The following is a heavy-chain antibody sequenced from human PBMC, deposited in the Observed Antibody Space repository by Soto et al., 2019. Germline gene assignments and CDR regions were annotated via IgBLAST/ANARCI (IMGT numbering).Heavy chain of an antibody. D-gene: IGHD5-12*01. CDR3: ARRIVATETFDY. V-gene: IGHV1-2*04. CDR1: GYTFTDYY. J-gene: IGHJ4*02. CDR2: INPNSGAT. Sequence: ASVKVSCKASGYTFTDYYIHWVRQAPGQGLEWMGWINPNSGATNYAQKFQGWVTMTRDTSITTAYMELSRLISDDTAVYYCARRIVATETFDYWGQGTLVTVSS.